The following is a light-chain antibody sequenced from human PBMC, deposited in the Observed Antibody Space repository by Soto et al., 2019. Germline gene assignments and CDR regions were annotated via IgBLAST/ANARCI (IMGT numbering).Light chain of an antibody. CDR1: QSVSSY. V-gene: IGKV3-11*01. Sequence: EIVLTQSPATLSLSPGERATLSCRASQSVSSYLAWYQQKPGQAPGLLIYDASNRATGIPARFSGSGSGTDFTLTISSLEPEDFAVYYCQQRSNWQGLTFGGGTKVEIK. CDR3: QQRSNWQGLT. CDR2: DAS. J-gene: IGKJ4*01.